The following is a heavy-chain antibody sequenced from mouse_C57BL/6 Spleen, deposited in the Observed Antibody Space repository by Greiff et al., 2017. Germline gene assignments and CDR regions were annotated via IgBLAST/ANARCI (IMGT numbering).Heavy chain of an antibody. CDR2: IYPGDGDT. Sequence: QVQLQQSGAELVKPGASVKISCKASGYAFSSYWMNWVKQRPGKGLEWIGQIYPGDGDTNYNGKFKGKATLTADTSYSTASMQLSSLTSEDSAVYFCARLGPEAWFAYWGQGTLVTVSA. CDR3: ARLGPEAWFAY. J-gene: IGHJ3*01. D-gene: IGHD4-1*01. CDR1: GYAFSSYW. V-gene: IGHV1-80*01.